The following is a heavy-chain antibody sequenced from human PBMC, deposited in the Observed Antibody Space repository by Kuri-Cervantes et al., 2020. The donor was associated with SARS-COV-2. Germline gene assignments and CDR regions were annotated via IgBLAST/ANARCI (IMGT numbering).Heavy chain of an antibody. CDR1: GYPFTGYY. D-gene: IGHD6-13*01. V-gene: IGHV1-2*06. CDR3: AKTGRLGYSSSWYLDY. CDR2: INPNSGGT. Sequence: ASVKVSCKASGYPFTGYYMHWVRQAPGQGLEWMGRINPNSGGTNYAQKFQGRVTMTRDTSISTAYMELSRLRSDDTAVYYCAKTGRLGYSSSWYLDYWGQGTLVTVSS. J-gene: IGHJ4*02.